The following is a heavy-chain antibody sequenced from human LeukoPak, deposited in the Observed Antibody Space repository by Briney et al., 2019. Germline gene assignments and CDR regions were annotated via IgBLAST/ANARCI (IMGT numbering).Heavy chain of an antibody. J-gene: IGHJ5*02. Sequence: GGSLRLSCAGSGLSFSDFAMTWVRQAPGKGLEWVSSMTGNGGTVVYTDSVKGRFTMSRDNSKNTVYLQMNSLRAEDTALYYCTKNPNANYLGAFGPQGLGTLVTVSS. D-gene: IGHD4/OR15-4a*01. CDR3: TKNPNANYLGAFGP. CDR1: GLSFSDFA. V-gene: IGHV3-23*01. CDR2: MTGNGGTV.